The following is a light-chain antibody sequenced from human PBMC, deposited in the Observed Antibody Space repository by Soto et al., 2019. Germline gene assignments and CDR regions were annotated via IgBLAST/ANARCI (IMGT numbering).Light chain of an antibody. CDR2: RNN. V-gene: IGLV1-47*01. CDR1: SSNIGSNY. CDR3: AAWDDSLSGRV. Sequence: QSVLTQPPSASGTPGQRVTISCSGSSSNIGSNYVYWYQQLPGTATKLLIYRNNQRHSGVPDRFSGSKSGTSASLAISGLRSEDEADYYCAAWDDSLSGRVFGGGTKLTVL. J-gene: IGLJ2*01.